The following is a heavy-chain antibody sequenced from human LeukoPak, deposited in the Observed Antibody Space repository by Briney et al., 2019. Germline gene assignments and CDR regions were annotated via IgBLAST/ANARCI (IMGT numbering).Heavy chain of an antibody. CDR1: GFTFSSYA. CDR3: ARSSESIAARPIDY. Sequence: GGSLRLSCAASGFTFSSYAMHWVRQAPGKGLEWVSVIYSGGSTYHADSVKGRFTISRDSSKNTLYLQMNSLRAEDTAVYYCARSSESIAARPIDYWGQGTLVTVSA. J-gene: IGHJ4*02. D-gene: IGHD6-6*01. CDR2: IYSGGST. V-gene: IGHV3-53*01.